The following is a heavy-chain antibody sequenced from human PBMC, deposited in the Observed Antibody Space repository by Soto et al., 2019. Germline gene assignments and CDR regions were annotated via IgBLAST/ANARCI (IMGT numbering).Heavy chain of an antibody. CDR3: ARGGYGDYHYYHYYMHV. J-gene: IGHJ6*03. V-gene: IGHV3-74*01. CDR1: GFTLNSYW. D-gene: IGHD4-17*01. Sequence: GGSLRLSCAASGFTLNSYWMYWVRQAPGKGLMWVSRINSDGSSTSYADSVKGRFTISRDNAKNTLYLQMNSLRAEDTAVYYCARGGYGDYHYYHYYMHVSGKATTVTVSS. CDR2: INSDGSST.